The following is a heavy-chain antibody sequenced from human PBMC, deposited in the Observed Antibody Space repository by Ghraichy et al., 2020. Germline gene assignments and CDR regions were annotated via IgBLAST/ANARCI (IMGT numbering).Heavy chain of an antibody. CDR3: ARLSHQGGSYSGHSPFDY. D-gene: IGHD1-26*01. CDR1: GFTFSSYW. V-gene: IGHV3-7*01. J-gene: IGHJ4*02. CDR2: IKQDGSEK. Sequence: GGSLRLSCAASGFTFSSYWMSWVRQAPGKGLEWVANIKQDGSEKYYVDSVKGRFTISRDNAKNSLYLQMNSLRAEDTAVYYCARLSHQGGSYSGHSPFDYWGQGTLVTVSS.